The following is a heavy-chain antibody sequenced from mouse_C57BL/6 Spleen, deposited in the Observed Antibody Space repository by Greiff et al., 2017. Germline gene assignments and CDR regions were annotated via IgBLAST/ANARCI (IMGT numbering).Heavy chain of an antibody. CDR2: IYPGDGDT. D-gene: IGHD1-1*01. V-gene: IGHV1-82*01. CDR1: GYAFSSSW. J-gene: IGHJ4*01. Sequence: QVQLQQSGPELVKPGASVQISCKASGYAFSSSWMNWVKQRPGKGLEWIGRIYPGDGDTHYNGKFKGKATLTADKSSRTAYMQLSSLTSEDSAVSFCARANHYSGSSYVLLYAMDYWGQGTSVTVSS. CDR3: ARANHYSGSSYVLLYAMDY.